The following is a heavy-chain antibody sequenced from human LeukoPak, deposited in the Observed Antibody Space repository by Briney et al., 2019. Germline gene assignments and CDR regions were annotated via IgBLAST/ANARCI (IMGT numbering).Heavy chain of an antibody. CDR1: GYTFTGYY. V-gene: IGHV1-2*02. Sequence: ASVTVSCKASGYTFTGYYMQWVRQAPGQGLEWMGWINPNSGGTNYAQKFQGRVTMIRDTSISTAYMELSRLRSDDTAVYFCARDHCVSSGCYEDYYYGMDVWGRGTTVTVSS. CDR2: INPNSGGT. CDR3: ARDHCVSSGCYEDYYYGMDV. D-gene: IGHD2-2*01. J-gene: IGHJ6*02.